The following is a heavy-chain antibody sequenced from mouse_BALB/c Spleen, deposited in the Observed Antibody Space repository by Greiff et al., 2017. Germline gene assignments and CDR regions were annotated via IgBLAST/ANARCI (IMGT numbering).Heavy chain of an antibody. CDR1: GYAFSSSW. V-gene: IGHV1-82*01. CDR2: IYPGDGDT. D-gene: IGHD1-1*02. J-gene: IGHJ3*01. Sequence: VQLQQSGPELVKPGASVKISCKASGYAFSSSWMNWVKQRPGQGLEWIGRIYPGDGDTNYNGKFKGKATLTADKSSSTAYMQLSSLTSVDSAVYFCARLGGNGFAYWGQGTLVTVSA. CDR3: ARLGGNGFAY.